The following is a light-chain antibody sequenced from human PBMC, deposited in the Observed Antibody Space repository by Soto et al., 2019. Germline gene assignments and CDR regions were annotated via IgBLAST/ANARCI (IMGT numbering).Light chain of an antibody. CDR1: QSINSY. Sequence: DIQLTQSPSTLSASVGDRVTVTCRASQSINSYLTWYHQKPGKAPTLLIYDASSLQSGVPSRFSGGGSGTDFTLTISSLQPEDFATYYCQQNYRCPYTFGQGTKLEIK. CDR3: QQNYRCPYT. V-gene: IGKV1-39*01. CDR2: DAS. J-gene: IGKJ2*01.